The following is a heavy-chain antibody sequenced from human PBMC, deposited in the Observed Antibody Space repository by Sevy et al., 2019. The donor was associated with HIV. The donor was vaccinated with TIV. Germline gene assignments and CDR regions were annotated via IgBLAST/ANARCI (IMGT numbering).Heavy chain of an antibody. V-gene: IGHV4-34*01. CDR1: GGSFSGYY. J-gene: IGHJ6*03. CDR2: INHSGST. CDR3: ARQGPYSGYTYYYYYMDV. Sequence: SETLSLTCAVYGGSFSGYYWSWIRQPPGNGLEWIGEINHSGSTNYNPSLKSRVTISVDTSKNQFSLKLSSVTAADTAVYYCARQGPYSGYTYYYYYMDVWGKGTSVTVSS. D-gene: IGHD5-12*01.